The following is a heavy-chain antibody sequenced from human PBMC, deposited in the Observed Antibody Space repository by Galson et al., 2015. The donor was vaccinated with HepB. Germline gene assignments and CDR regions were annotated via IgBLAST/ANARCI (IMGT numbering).Heavy chain of an antibody. J-gene: IGHJ4*02. V-gene: IGHV3-23*01. CDR3: AKDPTGYSGYDFFGFDY. CDR1: GFIFSTYA. CDR2: ISGSASNT. Sequence: SLRLSCAASGFIFSTYAMSWVRQAPGKGLEWVSTISGSASNTYYAGSVKGRFTISRDNSKNTLYLQMNSLRAEDTAVYYCAKDPTGYSGYDFFGFDYWGQGSLVTVSS. D-gene: IGHD5-12*01.